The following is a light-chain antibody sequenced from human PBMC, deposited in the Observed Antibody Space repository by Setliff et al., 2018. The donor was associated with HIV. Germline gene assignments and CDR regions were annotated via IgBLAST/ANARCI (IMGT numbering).Light chain of an antibody. CDR2: QAS. CDR3: CSNTGSNTYV. J-gene: IGLJ1*01. V-gene: IGLV2-23*01. Sequence: QSALTRPASVSGSPGQSITISCTGTSGDVGRYNLVSWYQQQPGKPPKLMIYQASKRPSGVSNRFSGSKSGNTASLTISGLQAEDEADYYCCSNTGSNTYVFGTGTKV. CDR1: SGDVGRYNL.